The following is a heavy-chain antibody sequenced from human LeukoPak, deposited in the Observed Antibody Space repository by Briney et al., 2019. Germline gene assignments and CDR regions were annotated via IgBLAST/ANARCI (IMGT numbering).Heavy chain of an antibody. V-gene: IGHV3-23*01. J-gene: IGHJ4*02. CDR3: AKAHSSGWYHFDY. CDR2: ISGSGGST. D-gene: IGHD6-19*01. Sequence: GGSLRLSRAASGFTFSSHAMSWVRQAPGKGLEWVSGISGSGGSTYYADSVKGRFTISRDNFKNTLYVQMHSLRAEDTAVYYCAKAHSSGWYHFDYWGQGTLVAVSS. CDR1: GFTFSSHA.